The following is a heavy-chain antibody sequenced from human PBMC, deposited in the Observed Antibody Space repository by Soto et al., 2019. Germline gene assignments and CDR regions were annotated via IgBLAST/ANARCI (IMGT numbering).Heavy chain of an antibody. D-gene: IGHD3-9*01. J-gene: IGHJ4*02. CDR3: ARAKESDVLTGPLDY. Sequence: GGSLRLSCAASGFTFSDYAMTWVRQAPGEGLEWLSGISGSFGSTYYADSVKGRFTISRDNSKNTLYLQMNSLRAEDTALYYCARAKESDVLTGPLDYWGQGTLVTVS. V-gene: IGHV3-23*01. CDR1: GFTFSDYA. CDR2: ISGSFGST.